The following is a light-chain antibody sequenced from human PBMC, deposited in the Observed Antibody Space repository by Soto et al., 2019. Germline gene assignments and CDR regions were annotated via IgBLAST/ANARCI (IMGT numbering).Light chain of an antibody. V-gene: IGKV3-20*01. Sequence: IVWTQSPGTLSLSAGERATLSCRASQSVSNNYLAWHQQQPGQAPRLRIYGASNRATGIPDRLSGSGSGTDFTLTISRMEPEDFAVYYCQQYGSSGTFGQGTKVDIK. CDR1: QSVSNNY. CDR2: GAS. J-gene: IGKJ1*01. CDR3: QQYGSSGT.